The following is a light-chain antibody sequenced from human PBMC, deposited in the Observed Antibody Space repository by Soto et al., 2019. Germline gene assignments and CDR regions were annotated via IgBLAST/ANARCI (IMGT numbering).Light chain of an antibody. J-gene: IGKJ1*01. Sequence: EIVMTQSPATLSVSPGYRATLSCRARQSVRSRLAWYQQKPGQAPRLLIHGASTRATGIPARFSGSGSGTEFTLTISSLQSADSAVYYCQQYKNWPRTFGQGTKVVI. V-gene: IGKV3-15*01. CDR2: GAS. CDR1: QSVRSR. CDR3: QQYKNWPRT.